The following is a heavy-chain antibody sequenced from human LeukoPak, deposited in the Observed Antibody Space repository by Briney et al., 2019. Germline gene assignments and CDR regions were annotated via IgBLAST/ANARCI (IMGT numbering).Heavy chain of an antibody. V-gene: IGHV3-74*01. D-gene: IGHD3-22*01. Sequence: QPGGSLRLSCAASGFTFSNNWMHWVRQAPGKGLVWVSRINSDGRPTTYADSVKGRFTISRENTKNTLYLQMNSLRAEDTAVYYCAMIKEGWGQGTLVTVSS. CDR2: INSDGRPT. CDR1: GFTFSNNW. J-gene: IGHJ4*02. CDR3: AMIKEG.